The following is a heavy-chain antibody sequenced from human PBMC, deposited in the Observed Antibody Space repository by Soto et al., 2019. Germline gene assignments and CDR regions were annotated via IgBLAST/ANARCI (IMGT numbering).Heavy chain of an antibody. V-gene: IGHV3-74*01. CDR3: ARGPSGWFGYDY. J-gene: IGHJ4*02. CDR2: INSCATTT. Sequence: EVQLVESGGGLVQPGGSLRLSCAASGFTFSSSWMHWVRQGPGKGLVWVSRINSCATTTNYADSVKGRFTISRDNAKNTLYLQMDSLTAEDTAVYYCARGPSGWFGYDYWGQGTLVTVSS. CDR1: GFTFSSSW. D-gene: IGHD6-19*01.